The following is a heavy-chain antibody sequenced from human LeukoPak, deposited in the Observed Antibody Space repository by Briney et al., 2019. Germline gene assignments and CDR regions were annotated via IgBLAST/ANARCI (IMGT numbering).Heavy chain of an antibody. CDR3: ANDRGYSTFEY. J-gene: IGHJ4*02. Sequence: PGGSLRLSCAASGFTFSRSWMNWVRQAPGKGLEWVANINEDGSVKYHVDSVKGRSTISRDNAKNSLYLQMNSLRAEDTAVYYCANDRGYSTFEYWGQGTLVIVSS. V-gene: IGHV3-7*01. CDR2: INEDGSVK. CDR1: GFTFSRSW. D-gene: IGHD6-13*01.